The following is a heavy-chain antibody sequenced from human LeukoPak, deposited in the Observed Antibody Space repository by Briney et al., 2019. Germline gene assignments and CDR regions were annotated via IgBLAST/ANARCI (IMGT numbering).Heavy chain of an antibody. CDR2: IYPGDSDT. V-gene: IGHV5-51*01. CDR3: ARLLYYGSGSYFFDY. J-gene: IGHJ4*02. Sequence: GESLKISCKGSGYSFTSYWLGWVRQLPGKGLEWMGIIYPGDSDTRYSPSFQGQVTISADKSISTAYLQWSSLKASDTAMYYCARLLYYGSGSYFFDYWGQGTLVTVSS. D-gene: IGHD3-10*01. CDR1: GYSFTSYW.